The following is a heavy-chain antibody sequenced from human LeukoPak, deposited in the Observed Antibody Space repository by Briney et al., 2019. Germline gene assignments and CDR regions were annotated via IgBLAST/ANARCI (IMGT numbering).Heavy chain of an antibody. CDR2: INAGNGNT. J-gene: IGHJ5*02. D-gene: IGHD3-9*01. Sequence: GASVKVSCKASGYTFTSYGISWVRQAPGQGLEWMGWINAGNGNTKYSQKFQGRVTITRDTSASTAYMELSSLRSEDTAVYYCAREEGDDILTGLEWGFDPWGQGTLVTVSS. CDR1: GYTFTSYG. V-gene: IGHV1-3*01. CDR3: AREEGDDILTGLEWGFDP.